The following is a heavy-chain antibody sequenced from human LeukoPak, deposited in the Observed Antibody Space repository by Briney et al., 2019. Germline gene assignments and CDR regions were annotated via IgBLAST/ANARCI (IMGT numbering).Heavy chain of an antibody. D-gene: IGHD2-2*02. CDR1: GGSISSGGYY. CDR3: ARGGDCSSTSCYTTEY. V-gene: IGHV4-30-2*01. J-gene: IGHJ4*02. Sequence: SETLSLTCTVSGGSISSGGYYWSWIRQPPGKGLEWIGYIYHSGSTYYNPSLKSRVTISVDRSKNQFSLKLSSVTAADTAVYYCARGGDCSSTSCYTTEYWGQGTLVTVSS. CDR2: IYHSGST.